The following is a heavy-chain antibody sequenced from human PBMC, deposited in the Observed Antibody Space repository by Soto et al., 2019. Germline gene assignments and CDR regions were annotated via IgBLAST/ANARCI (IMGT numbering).Heavy chain of an antibody. CDR2: ISAYNGNT. D-gene: IGHD1-26*01. Sequence: QVQLVQSGAEVKKPGASVKVSCKASGYTFTSYGISWVRQAPGQGLEWMGWISAYNGNTKYAQKLQGRVTTTTDTSTSKAYMELRSMRSDDTAVYYCARDLGGSYYAPVDYWGQGTLVTVSS. CDR3: ARDLGGSYYAPVDY. CDR1: GYTFTSYG. J-gene: IGHJ4*02. V-gene: IGHV1-18*01.